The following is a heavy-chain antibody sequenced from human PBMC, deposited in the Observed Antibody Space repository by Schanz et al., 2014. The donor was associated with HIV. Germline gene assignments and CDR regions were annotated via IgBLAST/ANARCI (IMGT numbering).Heavy chain of an antibody. V-gene: IGHV1-18*01. Sequence: QVQLVQSGSEVKKPGSSVKVSCKASGGTLSNYGISWVRQAPGQGLEWMGWISAYSGNTDYGQRFQGRVTMTTDRSTSTAYMELRSLRSDDTAVYYCAREPNYSSFDSWGHGTLVTVSS. CDR3: AREPNYSSFDS. CDR2: ISAYSGNT. J-gene: IGHJ5*01. D-gene: IGHD3-22*01. CDR1: GGTLSNYG.